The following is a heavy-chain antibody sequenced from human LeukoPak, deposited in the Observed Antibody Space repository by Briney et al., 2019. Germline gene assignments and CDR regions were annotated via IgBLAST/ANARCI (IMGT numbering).Heavy chain of an antibody. J-gene: IGHJ6*03. D-gene: IGHD3-10*01. CDR3: ARAVLWFGDLGYYMDV. CDR1: GGSIRGGTYY. Sequence: SETLSLTCSVSGGSIRGGTYYWSWIRQPAGKGLEWIGRIYTSGSTNYNPSLKSRVTISVDTSKNQFSLKLSSVTAADTAVYYCARAVLWFGDLGYYMDVWGKGTTVTISS. CDR2: IYTSGST. V-gene: IGHV4-61*02.